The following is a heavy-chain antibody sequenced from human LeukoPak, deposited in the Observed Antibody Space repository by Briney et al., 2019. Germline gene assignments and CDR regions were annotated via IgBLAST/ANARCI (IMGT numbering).Heavy chain of an antibody. CDR2: IYYSGST. J-gene: IGHJ4*02. CDR1: GGSISSSSYY. Sequence: PSETLSLTCTVSGGSISSSSYYWGWIRQPPGKGLEWIGSIYYSGSTYYNPSLKSRVTISVDTSKNQFSLKLSSVTAADTAVYYCARADDFWSGYAFDYWGQGTLVTVSS. V-gene: IGHV4-39*07. D-gene: IGHD3-3*01. CDR3: ARADDFWSGYAFDY.